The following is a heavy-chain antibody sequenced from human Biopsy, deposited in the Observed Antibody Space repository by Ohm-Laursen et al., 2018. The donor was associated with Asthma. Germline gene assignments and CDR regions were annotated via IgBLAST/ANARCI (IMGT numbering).Heavy chain of an antibody. CDR2: INSDGSST. Sequence: SLRLSCTASGFTFSSYWMHWVRQAPGKGLVWVSRINSDGSSTSYADSMKGRFTISRDNAKNTLYLEMNSLRAEDTAVYYCARGPAWQQLDNWGQGTLVTVSS. CDR1: GFTFSSYW. D-gene: IGHD6-13*01. CDR3: ARGPAWQQLDN. J-gene: IGHJ4*02. V-gene: IGHV3-74*01.